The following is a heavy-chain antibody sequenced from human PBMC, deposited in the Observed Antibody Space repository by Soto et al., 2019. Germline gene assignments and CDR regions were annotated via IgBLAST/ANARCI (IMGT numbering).Heavy chain of an antibody. D-gene: IGHD3-10*01. CDR2: IYYSGST. Sequence: PSETLSLTCTVSGGSISSSSYYWGWIRQPPGKGLEWIGSIYYSGSTYYNPSLKSRVTISVDTSKNQFSLKLSSVTAADTAVYYCARHSPTYYYGSGRLCDLDYWSQGTLVTVSS. CDR3: ARHSPTYYYGSGRLCDLDY. J-gene: IGHJ4*02. CDR1: GGSISSSSYY. V-gene: IGHV4-39*01.